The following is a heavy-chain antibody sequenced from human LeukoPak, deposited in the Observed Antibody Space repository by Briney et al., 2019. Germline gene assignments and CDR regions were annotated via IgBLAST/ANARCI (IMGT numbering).Heavy chain of an antibody. D-gene: IGHD3-3*01. V-gene: IGHV3-23*01. CDR2: IFGSGGSA. CDR3: ARGGTLPRFLEWLVGSFDY. Sequence: GGSLRLSCAASGFTFNSYAMYWVRQAPGKGLEWVSGIFGSGGSAHYADSVKGRFTISRDNAKNSLYLQMNSLRAEDTAVYYCARGGTLPRFLEWLVGSFDYWGQGTLVTVSS. J-gene: IGHJ4*02. CDR1: GFTFNSYA.